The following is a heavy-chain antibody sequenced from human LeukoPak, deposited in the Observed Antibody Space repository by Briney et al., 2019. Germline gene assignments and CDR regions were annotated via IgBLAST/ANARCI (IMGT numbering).Heavy chain of an antibody. CDR3: ARPYYGDYVGTFDY. V-gene: IGHV4-38-2*02. J-gene: IGHJ4*02. CDR1: GYSISSGYY. CDR2: IYHSGST. D-gene: IGHD4-17*01. Sequence: SETLSLTCTVSGYSISSGYYWGWIRQPPGKGLEWIGSIYHSGSTYYNPSLKSRVTISVDTSKNHFSLKLSSVTAADMAVYYCARPYYGDYVGTFDYWGQGTLVTVSS.